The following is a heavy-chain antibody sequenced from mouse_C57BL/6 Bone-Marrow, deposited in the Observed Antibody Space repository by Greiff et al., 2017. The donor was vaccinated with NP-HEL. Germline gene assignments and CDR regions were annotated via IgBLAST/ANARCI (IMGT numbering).Heavy chain of an antibody. CDR3: AISKGYDDGYAVDY. Sequence: VQLQQPGAELVKPGASVKVSCKASGYTFSSYWMPWVKQRPGQGLEWVGRIHPSDSDTNYNHKFKGKATLTVNKSTRTAHMHLSSPTSEDSAVYYCAISKGYDDGYAVDYWGQGTSVSVPS. CDR1: GYTFSSYW. J-gene: IGHJ4*01. D-gene: IGHD2-14*01. CDR2: IHPSDSDT. V-gene: IGHV1-74*01.